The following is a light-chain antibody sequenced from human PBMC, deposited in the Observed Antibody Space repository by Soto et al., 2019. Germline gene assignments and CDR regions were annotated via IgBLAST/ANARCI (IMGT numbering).Light chain of an antibody. CDR2: DTS. J-gene: IGKJ5*01. CDR3: QQYGTSEII. V-gene: IGKV3-20*01. CDR1: QSLTNSF. Sequence: EIVMTQSPATLSVSPGEGATLSCRASQSLTNSFIAWYQQKPGQAPRLLIYDTSSRASGIPDRFSGSGSGTDFTLTISRLETEDFAVFYCQQYGTSEIIFGQGTRLEIK.